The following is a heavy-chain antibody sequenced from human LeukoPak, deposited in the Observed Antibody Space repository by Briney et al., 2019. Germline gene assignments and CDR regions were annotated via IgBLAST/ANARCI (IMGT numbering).Heavy chain of an antibody. V-gene: IGHV1-2*02. J-gene: IGHJ4*02. CDR2: INPHSGGT. Sequence: GVSVKVSCKASGYRFTGYYIHWVRQAPGQGLEWMGWINPHSGGTKFAQKFQGRVTMTRDTSISTAYMEVSRLRSDDAAVYYCAREYYDILTGSLDYWGQGTLVTVSS. CDR1: GYRFTGYY. CDR3: AREYYDILTGSLDY. D-gene: IGHD3-9*01.